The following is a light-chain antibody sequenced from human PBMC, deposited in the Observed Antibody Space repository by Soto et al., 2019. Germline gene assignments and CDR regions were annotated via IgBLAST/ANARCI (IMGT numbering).Light chain of an antibody. V-gene: IGLV2-14*01. CDR3: SLNTISSTLLYG. Sequence: QSALTQPASVSGSPGQSITISCTGTSSDVGGYNYVSWYQQHPGKAPKLMIYDVSNRPSGVSNRFSGSKFVNTASLNMSGGQGEDESGYYCSLNTISSTLLYGFSTGTKVT. CDR1: SSDVGGYNY. J-gene: IGLJ1*01. CDR2: DVS.